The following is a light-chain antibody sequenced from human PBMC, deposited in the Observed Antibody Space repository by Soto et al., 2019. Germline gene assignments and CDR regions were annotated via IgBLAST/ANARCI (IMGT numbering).Light chain of an antibody. CDR1: SSDVGTYKY. Sequence: QSALTQPASVSGSPGQSITISCTGTSSDVGTYKYVSWYQQLPGKAPKLMIYEVSNRPSGVSNRFSGSKSGNTASLTISELQAEDEADYYCSSYTSRSTPVFGGGTKVNVL. CDR2: EVS. J-gene: IGLJ2*01. V-gene: IGLV2-14*01. CDR3: SSYTSRSTPV.